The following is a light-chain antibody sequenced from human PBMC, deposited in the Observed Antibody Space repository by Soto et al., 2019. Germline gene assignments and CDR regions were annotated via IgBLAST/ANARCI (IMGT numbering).Light chain of an antibody. V-gene: IGLV1-44*01. CDR2: NNN. CDR1: RSNIGSNA. J-gene: IGLJ3*02. CDR3: ATLEDGLNGWV. Sequence: QSVVTQPPSASGTPGQRVTISCSGRRSNIGSNAVNWYQQFPGMAPKVLIYNNNERPSVVPERFSGSKSGTSASLAISGLQSEDEADYYCATLEDGLNGWVFGGGTNLAVL.